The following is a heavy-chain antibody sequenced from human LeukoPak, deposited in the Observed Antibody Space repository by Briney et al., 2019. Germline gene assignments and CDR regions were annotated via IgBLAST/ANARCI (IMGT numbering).Heavy chain of an antibody. Sequence: GGSLRLSCAASGFTFSSYWMSWVRQAPGKGLEWVANIKQDGSEEYYVDSVKGRFTISRDNAKNSLYLQMNSLRAEDTAVYYCARGNSYYDSSDYFPWESFQHWGQGTLVTVSS. CDR3: ARGNSYYDSSDYFPWESFQH. V-gene: IGHV3-7*03. J-gene: IGHJ1*01. CDR1: GFTFSSYW. CDR2: IKQDGSEE. D-gene: IGHD3-22*01.